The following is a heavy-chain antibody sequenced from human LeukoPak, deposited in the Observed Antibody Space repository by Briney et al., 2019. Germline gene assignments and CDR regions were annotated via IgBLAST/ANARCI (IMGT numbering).Heavy chain of an antibody. CDR3: AKGLRMYQLLGFDP. Sequence: GGSLRLSCTASGFTFSSYSLNWVRQAPGKGLEWVSSVSTGSNYIYYADSVKGRFTISRDNSKNTLYLQMNSLRAEDTAVYYCAKGLRMYQLLGFDPWGQGTLVTVSS. D-gene: IGHD2-2*01. CDR2: VSTGSNYI. V-gene: IGHV3-21*03. CDR1: GFTFSSYS. J-gene: IGHJ5*02.